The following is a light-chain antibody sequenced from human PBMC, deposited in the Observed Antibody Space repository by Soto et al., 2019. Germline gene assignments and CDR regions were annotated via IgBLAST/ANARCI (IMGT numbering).Light chain of an antibody. V-gene: IGLV1-47*02. CDR1: DSNIGSNS. CDR3: AAWDASLSACV. J-gene: IGLJ1*01. Sequence: QSVLTQPPSASGTAGQVVTISCSGGDSNIGSNSVYWYQHLPRMAPKLLIYYNNQRPSGVPDRFSGSRSGTSASLAIVGLRSEDEAVYYCAAWDASLSACVFGKGTKATVL. CDR2: YNN.